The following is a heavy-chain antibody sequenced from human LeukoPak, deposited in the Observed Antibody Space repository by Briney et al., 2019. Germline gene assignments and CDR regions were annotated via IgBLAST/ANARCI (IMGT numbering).Heavy chain of an antibody. CDR3: ASKTYYYASGISDTPSFDT. Sequence: LETLSLTCNVSGGSINNYFWSWIRQPPGKGLEWIGYIIYSGTTNYNPSLKSRVTMSIDTSKNQFSLRLSSVTAADTAVYYCASKTYYYASGISDTPSFDTWGPGNLVTVS. CDR1: GGSINNYF. J-gene: IGHJ5*02. CDR2: IIYSGTT. D-gene: IGHD3-10*01. V-gene: IGHV4-59*08.